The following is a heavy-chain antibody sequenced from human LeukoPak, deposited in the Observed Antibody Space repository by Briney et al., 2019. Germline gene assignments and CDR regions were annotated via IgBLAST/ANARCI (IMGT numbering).Heavy chain of an antibody. CDR2: IYYSGST. V-gene: IGHV4-30-4*01. CDR1: GGSISSGDYY. CDR3: ARDERHCSGGSCYSC. D-gene: IGHD2-15*01. J-gene: IGHJ4*02. Sequence: SETLSLTCTVSGGSISSGDYYWSWIRQPPGKGLEWIGYIYYSGSTYYNPSLKSRVTISVDTSKNQFSLKLSSVTAADTAVYYCARDERHCSGGSCYSCWGQGTLVTVSS.